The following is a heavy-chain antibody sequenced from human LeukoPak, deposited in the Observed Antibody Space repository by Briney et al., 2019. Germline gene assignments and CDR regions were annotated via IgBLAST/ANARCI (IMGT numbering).Heavy chain of an antibody. J-gene: IGHJ3*01. CDR3: ARYRDSSGYDLYPDAFDV. Sequence: PETLSLICDVSGYSISSGYYWGWIRQPPGKGLEWIGRIYHSGSTYYNPSLKGRVTIPVHKSKNQFSLKLSSVIAADTAVYYCARYRDSSGYDLYPDAFDVWGQGTMVTVSS. V-gene: IGHV4-38-2*01. CDR2: IYHSGST. D-gene: IGHD3-22*01. CDR1: GYSISSGYY.